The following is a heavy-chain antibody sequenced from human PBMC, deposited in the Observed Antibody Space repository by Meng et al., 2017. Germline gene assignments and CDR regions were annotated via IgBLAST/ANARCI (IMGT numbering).Heavy chain of an antibody. J-gene: IGHJ4*02. D-gene: IGHD3-22*01. CDR1: GGTFGSYA. CDR3: AVTYYYDSSGYYYNFDY. CDR2: IIPIFGTA. Sequence: AQLVRSGAGVKKPGSSVKVSCKASGGTFGSYAISWVRQAPGQGLEWMGGIIPIFGTANYAQKFQGRVTITADKSTSTAYMELSSLRSEDTAVYYCAVTYYYDSSGYYYNFDYWGQGTLVTVSS. V-gene: IGHV1-69*06.